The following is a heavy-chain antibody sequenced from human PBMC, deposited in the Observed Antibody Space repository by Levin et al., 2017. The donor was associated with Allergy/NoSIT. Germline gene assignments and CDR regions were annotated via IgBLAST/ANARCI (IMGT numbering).Heavy chain of an antibody. V-gene: IGHV4-59*01. CDR2: VYYNGNT. J-gene: IGHJ3*02. CDR1: GGAISTYY. Sequence: NPSETLSLICTVSGGAISTYYWSWIRQPPGKGLEYIGYVYYNGNTNYNPSLKRRVAMSIDTSKDQFSLRITSVTAADTAVYFCARAGSPDAFQIWGRGAMVTVSS. CDR3: ARAGSPDAFQI. D-gene: IGHD1-26*01.